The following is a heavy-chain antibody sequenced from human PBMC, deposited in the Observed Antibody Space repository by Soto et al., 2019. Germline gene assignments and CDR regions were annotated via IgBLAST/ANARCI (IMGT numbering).Heavy chain of an antibody. CDR3: ARKSPSGTDY. V-gene: IGHV4-31*03. Sequence: QVQLQESGPGRVRPSQTLSLTCTVPGGSINSGTYYWGWIRKLTGKGLECIGYIHNSGGTYYNPSLKSRVTISLDTSENQFALKLSSVTAADTALYYCARKSPSGTDYWGQGTLVTVSP. CDR1: GGSINSGTYY. D-gene: IGHD2-15*01. CDR2: IHNSGGT. J-gene: IGHJ4*02.